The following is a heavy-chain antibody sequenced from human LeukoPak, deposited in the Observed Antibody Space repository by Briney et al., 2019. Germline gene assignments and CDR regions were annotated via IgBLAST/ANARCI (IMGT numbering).Heavy chain of an antibody. CDR3: ARSNAHSTSEVGY. D-gene: IGHD2-2*01. J-gene: IGHJ4*02. CDR1: GGTITSGSYY. V-gene: IGHV4-61*02. Sequence: PSETLSLTCTVSGGTITSGSYYWSWIRQPAGKGLEWIGRIYTSGSTNYNPSLKSRVTISVDTSKNQFSLKLSSVTAADTAVYYCARSNAHSTSEVGYWGQGTLVTVSS. CDR2: IYTSGST.